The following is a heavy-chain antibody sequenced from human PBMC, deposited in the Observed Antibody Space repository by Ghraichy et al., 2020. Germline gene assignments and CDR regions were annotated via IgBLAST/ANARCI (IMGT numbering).Heavy chain of an antibody. CDR1: GFTFSPFA. D-gene: IGHD1-26*01. CDR3: AREAGGDGDAFDI. J-gene: IGHJ3*02. CDR2: ILNDGINE. V-gene: IGHV3-30*04. Sequence: GGSLRLSCAVSGFTFSPFAMHWVRQAPGKGLEWVSTILNDGINEYYADSVKGRFTISRDSSKDTLYLQMNSLRAEDTAIYYCAREAGGDGDAFDIWGQGTMVTVSS.